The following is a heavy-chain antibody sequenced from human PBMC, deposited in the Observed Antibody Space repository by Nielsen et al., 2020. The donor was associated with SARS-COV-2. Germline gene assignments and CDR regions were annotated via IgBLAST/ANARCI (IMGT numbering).Heavy chain of an antibody. D-gene: IGHD6-13*01. V-gene: IGHV3-21*05. CDR3: ARDLYSSSWTHNY. CDR2: ISSSSSYI. Sequence: GESLKISCAASGFTFSSYSMNWVRQAPGKGLEWVSYISSSSSYIYYADSVKGRFTISRDNAKNSLYLQMNSLRAEDTAVYYCARDLYSSSWTHNYWGQGTLVTVSS. CDR1: GFTFSSYS. J-gene: IGHJ4*02.